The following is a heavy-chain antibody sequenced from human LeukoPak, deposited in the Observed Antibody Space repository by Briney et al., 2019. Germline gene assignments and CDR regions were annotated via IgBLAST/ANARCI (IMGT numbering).Heavy chain of an antibody. V-gene: IGHV3-23*01. D-gene: IGHD2-8*01. CDR1: GFNFNSYT. Sequence: GGSLRLSCAASGFNFNSYTMNWVRQAPGKGLQWVANILASGSPTYYADSVKGRFIISRDNSTNTVYLQMNSLRVEDTAIYYCAKDLRPDGVDNFDHWGQGILVTVSS. CDR2: ILASGSPT. CDR3: AKDLRPDGVDNFDH. J-gene: IGHJ4*02.